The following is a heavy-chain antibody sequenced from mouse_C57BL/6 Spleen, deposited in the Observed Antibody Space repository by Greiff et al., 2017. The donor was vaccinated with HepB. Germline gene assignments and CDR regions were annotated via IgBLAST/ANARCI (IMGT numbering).Heavy chain of an antibody. J-gene: IGHJ1*03. CDR2: ISNGGGST. V-gene: IGHV5-12*01. D-gene: IGHD1-1*01. CDR1: GFTFSDYY. Sequence: EVKLMESGGGLVQPGGSLKLSCAASGFTFSDYYMYWVRQTPEKRLEWVAYISNGGGSTYYPDTVKGRFTISRDNAKNTLYLQMSRLKSEDTAMYYCARREGKDGSSYDWYFDVWGTGTTVTVSS. CDR3: ARREGKDGSSYDWYFDV.